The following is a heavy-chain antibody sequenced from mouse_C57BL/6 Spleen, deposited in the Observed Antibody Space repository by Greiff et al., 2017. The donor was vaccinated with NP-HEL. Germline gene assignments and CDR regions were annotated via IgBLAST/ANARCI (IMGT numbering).Heavy chain of an antibody. CDR2: ISYDGSN. J-gene: IGHJ3*01. V-gene: IGHV3-6*01. CDR1: GYSITSGYY. Sequence: EVKLLESGPGLVKPSQSLSLTCSVTGYSITSGYYWNWIRQFPGNKLEWMGYISYDGSNNYNPSLKNRISITRDTSKNQFFLKLNSVTTEDTATYYCAMASNWEAWFADWGQGTLVTVSA. CDR3: AMASNWEAWFAD. D-gene: IGHD4-1*01.